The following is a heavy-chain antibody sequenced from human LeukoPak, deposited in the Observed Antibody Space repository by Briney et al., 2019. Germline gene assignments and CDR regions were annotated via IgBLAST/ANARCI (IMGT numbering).Heavy chain of an antibody. J-gene: IGHJ5*02. D-gene: IGHD6-13*01. CDR1: GYTFTSYD. CDR2: MNPNSGNT. V-gene: IGHV1-8*03. Sequence: ASVKVSCKASGYTFTSYDINWVRQATGQGLEWMGWMNPNSGNTGYAQKFQGRVTITRNTSISTAYMELSSLRSEDTAVYYCARDRYSSSWYIPNWFDPWGQGTLVTVSS. CDR3: ARDRYSSSWYIPNWFDP.